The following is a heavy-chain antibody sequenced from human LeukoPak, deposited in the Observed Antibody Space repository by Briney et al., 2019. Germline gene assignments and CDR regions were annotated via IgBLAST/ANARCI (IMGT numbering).Heavy chain of an antibody. CDR3: ARVGYSYGYSDY. CDR1: GGSFGGYY. D-gene: IGHD5-18*01. J-gene: IGHJ4*02. Sequence: SETLSLTCAVYGGSFGGYYWSWIRQPPGKGLEWIGEINHSGSTNYNPSLKSRVTISVDTSKNQFSLKLSSVTAADTAVYYCARVGYSYGYSDYWGQGTLVTVSS. CDR2: INHSGST. V-gene: IGHV4-34*01.